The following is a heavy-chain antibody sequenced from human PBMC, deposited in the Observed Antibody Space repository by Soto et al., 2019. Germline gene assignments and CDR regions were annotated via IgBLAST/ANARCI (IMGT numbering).Heavy chain of an antibody. D-gene: IGHD3-3*01. J-gene: IGHJ4*02. CDR1: GFTFSSYA. Sequence: QVQLVESGGGVVQPGRSLRLSCAASGFTFSSYAMHWVRQAPGKGLEWVAVISYDGSNKYYADSVKGRFTISGDNSKNTLYLQMNSLSAEDTAVYYGARDKRDLRFLEWSYYFDYWGQGTLVTVSS. CDR3: ARDKRDLRFLEWSYYFDY. CDR2: ISYDGSNK. V-gene: IGHV3-30-3*01.